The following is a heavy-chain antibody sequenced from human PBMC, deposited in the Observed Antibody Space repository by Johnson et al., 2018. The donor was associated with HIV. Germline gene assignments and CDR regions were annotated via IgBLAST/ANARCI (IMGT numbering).Heavy chain of an antibody. V-gene: IGHV3-33*08. J-gene: IGHJ3*02. CDR2: IWYDGSII. D-gene: IGHD2-2*01. CDR3: ARGGPQLRDAFDI. Sequence: QVQVVESGGGVVQPGRSLRLSCAASGFTFSSYGMHWVRQAPGKGLEWVAVIWYDGSIIYYADSVKGRFTISRDNAKNSLYLQMNSLRAEDTAVYSCARGGPQLRDAFDIWGQGTMVTVSS. CDR1: GFTFSSYG.